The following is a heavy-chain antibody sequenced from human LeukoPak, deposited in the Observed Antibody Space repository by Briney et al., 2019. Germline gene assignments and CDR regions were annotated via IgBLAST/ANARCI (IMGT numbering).Heavy chain of an antibody. Sequence: QPGGSLRLSCAASGFTFSSYAMSWVRQAPGKGLEWVSAISGSGGSTYYADSVKGRFTISRDNSKNTLYLQMNSLRAEDTAVYYCAKGRVVVVVAATLPWFDPWGQGTLVTVSS. CDR3: AKGRVVVVVAATLPWFDP. J-gene: IGHJ5*02. D-gene: IGHD2-15*01. CDR2: ISGSGGST. V-gene: IGHV3-23*01. CDR1: GFTFSSYA.